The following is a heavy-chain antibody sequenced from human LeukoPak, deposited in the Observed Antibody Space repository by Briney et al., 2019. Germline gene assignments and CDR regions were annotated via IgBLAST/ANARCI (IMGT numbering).Heavy chain of an antibody. CDR2: IKPDGIDK. CDR1: GFTFRNHW. Sequence: TGGSLRLSCVGSGFTFRNHWVNWVRQSPRKGLEWVANIKPDGIDKYYADSARGRFTVSRDNAKNSAFLQMNSLRAEDTAIYYCATISAQTFDIWGQGTLVSVSS. CDR3: ATISAQTFDI. V-gene: IGHV3-7*01. J-gene: IGHJ3*02. D-gene: IGHD5-24*01.